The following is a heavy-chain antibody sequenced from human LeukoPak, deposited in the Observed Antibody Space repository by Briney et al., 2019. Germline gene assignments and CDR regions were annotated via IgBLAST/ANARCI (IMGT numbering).Heavy chain of an antibody. J-gene: IGHJ5*02. CDR1: GFIFSTYG. D-gene: IGHD3-22*01. Sequence: GGSLRLSCAASGFIFSTYGMHWVRQAPGKGLEWVAVIWSDGLNKDYADSVKGRFTISRDNSKNTLYLQMNTLRSEDTALYYCARERVDYDSSGYRKNWFDPWGQGTLVTVSS. V-gene: IGHV3-33*01. CDR2: IWSDGLNK. CDR3: ARERVDYDSSGYRKNWFDP.